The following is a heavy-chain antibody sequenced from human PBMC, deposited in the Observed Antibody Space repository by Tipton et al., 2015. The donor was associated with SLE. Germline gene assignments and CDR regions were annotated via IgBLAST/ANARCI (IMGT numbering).Heavy chain of an antibody. CDR1: GFTFSNYG. CDR3: AKDRPYYDYVWGSLNI. CDR2: IRYDGSNK. D-gene: IGHD3-16*01. Sequence: SLRLSCAASGFTFSNYGMHWVRQAPGKGLEWVAFIRYDGSNKYYADSVKGRFTISRDNSKNTLYLQMNSLRAEDTAVYYCAKDRPYYDYVWGSLNIWGQGTMVTVSS. V-gene: IGHV3-30*02. J-gene: IGHJ3*02.